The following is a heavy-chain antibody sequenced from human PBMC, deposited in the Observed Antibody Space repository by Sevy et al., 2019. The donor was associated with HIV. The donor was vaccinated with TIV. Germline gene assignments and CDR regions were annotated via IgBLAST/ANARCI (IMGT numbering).Heavy chain of an antibody. D-gene: IGHD6-6*01. Sequence: SETLSLTCAVYGGSFSGYYWNWIRQPPGKGLEWIGEINHSGSTNYNPSLKCRVTISVDTSKNQYSLKLSSVTAADTVVYYGARGRRIAALRVNWFDPWGQGTLVTVSS. J-gene: IGHJ5*02. V-gene: IGHV4-34*01. CDR1: GGSFSGYY. CDR2: INHSGST. CDR3: ARGRRIAALRVNWFDP.